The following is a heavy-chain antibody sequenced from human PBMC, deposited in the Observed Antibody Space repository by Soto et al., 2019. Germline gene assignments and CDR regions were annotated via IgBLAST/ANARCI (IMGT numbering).Heavy chain of an antibody. CDR3: AITYCRDNSCPRDFDF. D-gene: IGHD2-21*01. CDR1: GGTFNTYT. V-gene: IGHV1-69*02. Sequence: QVQVVQSGAEVKKPESSVKVSCKPSGGTFNTYTVNWVRLAPGHGLEWMGRFIPILDMANYAQKFQDRATITADISTFTAYMELNSLTSDDTAVYYCAITYCRDNSCPRDFDFWGPGTRVTVSS. J-gene: IGHJ4*02. CDR2: FIPILDMA.